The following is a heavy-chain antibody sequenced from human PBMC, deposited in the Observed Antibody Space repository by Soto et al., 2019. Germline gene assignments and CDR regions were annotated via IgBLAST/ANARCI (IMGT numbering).Heavy chain of an antibody. V-gene: IGHV4-59*01. CDR1: GGSISSYY. CDR3: ARIILGRFFDWFPPSDYYYYMDV. D-gene: IGHD3-9*01. Sequence: SETLSLTCTVSGGSISSYYWSWIRQPPGKGLEWIGYIYYSGSTNYNPSIKSRVTIKVDTSKNQFSLKLNSVTAADTAVYYYARIILGRFFDWFPPSDYYYYMDVWGKGTTVTVS. J-gene: IGHJ6*03. CDR2: IYYSGST.